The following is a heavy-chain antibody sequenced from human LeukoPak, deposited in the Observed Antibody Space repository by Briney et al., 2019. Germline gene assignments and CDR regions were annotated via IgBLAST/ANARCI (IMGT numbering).Heavy chain of an antibody. V-gene: IGHV4-34*01. Sequence: SETLSLTCAVYGGSFSGNYWSWIRQPPGKGLEWIGEINHSGSTNYNPSLKSRVTISVDTSKNQFSLKLSSVTAADTAVYYCARGLYDFWSGRYYYYMDVWGKGTTVTVSS. CDR1: GGSFSGNY. CDR3: ARGLYDFWSGRYYYYMDV. J-gene: IGHJ6*03. D-gene: IGHD3-3*01. CDR2: INHSGST.